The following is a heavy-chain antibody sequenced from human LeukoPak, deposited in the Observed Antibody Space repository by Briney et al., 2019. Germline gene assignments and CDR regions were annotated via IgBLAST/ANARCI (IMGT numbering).Heavy chain of an antibody. V-gene: IGHV1-18*01. CDR2: ISAYNGNT. J-gene: IGHJ6*03. Sequence: ASVKVSCKASGYTFTSYGISWVRQAHGQGLEWMGWISAYNGNTNYAQKLQGRVTMTTDTSTSTAYMELRSLRSDDTAVYYCARRGYSYGTDLLSYYYYMDVWGKGTTVTVSS. CDR3: ARRGYSYGTDLLSYYYYMDV. CDR1: GYTFTSYG. D-gene: IGHD5-18*01.